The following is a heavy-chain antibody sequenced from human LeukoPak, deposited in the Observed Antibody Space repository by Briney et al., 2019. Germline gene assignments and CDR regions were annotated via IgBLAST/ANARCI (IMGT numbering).Heavy chain of an antibody. D-gene: IGHD3-16*01. CDR3: ARDPYNTGCYGAFYF. V-gene: IGHV3-7*01. J-gene: IGHJ3*01. Sequence: GGSLRLSCTASGFSFNNYCMTWVRQAPGKGLEWVANIKEDGSDEQYVDPVKGRFAISRDNAKNSLYLQMNSPRAADTAVYYCARDPYNTGCYGAFYFWGQGTMVTVSS. CDR1: GFSFNNYC. CDR2: IKEDGSDE.